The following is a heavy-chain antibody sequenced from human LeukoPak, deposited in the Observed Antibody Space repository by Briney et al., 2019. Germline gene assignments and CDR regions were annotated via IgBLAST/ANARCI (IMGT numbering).Heavy chain of an antibody. CDR1: GFTFDDYG. V-gene: IGHV3-20*04. J-gene: IGHJ4*02. Sequence: PGGSLRLSCAASGFTFDDYGMSWVRHAPGKGLEWVSGINCNGGSTGYADSVKGRFTISRDNAKNSLYLQMNSLRAEDTALYYCARGGGSYSAFFDYWGQGTLVTVSS. CDR2: INCNGGST. CDR3: ARGGGSYSAFFDY. D-gene: IGHD1-26*01.